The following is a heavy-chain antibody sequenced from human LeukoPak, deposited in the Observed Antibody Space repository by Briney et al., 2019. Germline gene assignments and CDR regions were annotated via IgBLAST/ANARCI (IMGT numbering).Heavy chain of an antibody. D-gene: IGHD5-12*01. CDR3: AKEISDIVATIFNYYYGMDF. V-gene: IGHV3-30*18. CDR2: ISYDGSNK. J-gene: IGHJ6*02. Sequence: QPGRSLRLSCAASGFTFSSYGMHWVRQAPGKGLEWVAVISYDGSNKYYADSVKGRFTISRDNSKNTLYLQMNSLRAEDTAVYYCAKEISDIVATIFNYYYGMDFWGQGTTVTVSS. CDR1: GFTFSSYG.